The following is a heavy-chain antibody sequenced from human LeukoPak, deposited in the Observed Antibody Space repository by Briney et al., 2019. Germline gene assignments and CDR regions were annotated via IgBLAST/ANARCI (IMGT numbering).Heavy chain of an antibody. Sequence: SETLSLTCTVSGGSISSYYWSWIRQPPGKGLEWVGYVYYTGSTNYNPSLNSRVTMSIDTSKNQFSLRLSSVTAADTAVYYCARLDNGRGAFDYWGQGTLVTVSS. J-gene: IGHJ4*02. CDR3: ARLDNGRGAFDY. CDR1: GGSISSYY. CDR2: VYYTGST. V-gene: IGHV4-59*01. D-gene: IGHD1-26*01.